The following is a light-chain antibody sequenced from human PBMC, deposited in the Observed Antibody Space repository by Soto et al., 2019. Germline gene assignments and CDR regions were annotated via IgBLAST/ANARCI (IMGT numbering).Light chain of an antibody. CDR2: EVS. CDR1: SSDVGTYHL. CDR3: CSYAGSSTYV. Sequence: QSALTQPASVSGSPGQSITISCTGTSSDVGTYHLVSWYQQHPGKAPKLMIYEVSKRPSGVSNRFSGSKSGNTASRTISGLQAEDEADYYCCSYAGSSTYVFGIGTKLNVL. V-gene: IGLV2-23*02. J-gene: IGLJ1*01.